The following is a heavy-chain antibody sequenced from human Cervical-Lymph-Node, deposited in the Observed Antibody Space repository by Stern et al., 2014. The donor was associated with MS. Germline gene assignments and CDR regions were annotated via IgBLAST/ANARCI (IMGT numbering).Heavy chain of an antibody. D-gene: IGHD3-22*01. CDR1: GFTFSYAW. V-gene: IGHV3-15*01. Sequence: VQLVESGGGLVNPGGSLRLSCAASGFTFSYAWMSWVRQAPGKVLQWVGRIKSKTDGGTTDYAAPVKGRFTISRDDSKNTLYLEMNSLKTEDTAVYYCTRLNYFDSSGYAYYYYGMDVWGQGTTVTVSS. J-gene: IGHJ6*02. CDR2: IKSKTDGGTT. CDR3: TRLNYFDSSGYAYYYYGMDV.